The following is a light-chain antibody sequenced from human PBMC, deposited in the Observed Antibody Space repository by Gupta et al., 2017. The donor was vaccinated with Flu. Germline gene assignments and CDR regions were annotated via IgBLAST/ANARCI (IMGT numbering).Light chain of an antibody. J-gene: IGKJ2*03. CDR1: QSVSSSY. Sequence: ELVLTQSAGTLSSSPGERATLSCRASQSVSSSYLAWYQQKPGQAPRLLIYGASSRATGIADRFSGSGSGTDFTLTISRLEPEDFAVYYCQQDGSAPSSFGQGTKLEIK. CDR3: QQDGSAPSS. V-gene: IGKV3-20*01. CDR2: GAS.